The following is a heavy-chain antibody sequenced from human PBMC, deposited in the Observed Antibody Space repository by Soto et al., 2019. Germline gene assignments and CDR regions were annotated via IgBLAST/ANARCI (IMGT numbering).Heavy chain of an antibody. CDR1: GFTFSRYE. V-gene: IGHV3-48*03. CDR3: ARGSGSYFPFDY. D-gene: IGHD1-26*01. Sequence: EVQLVESGGGLVQPGGSLRLSCAASGFTFSRYEMNWVRQAPEKGLEWVSYISSSGSTIYYADSVKGRFTISRDNAKNSLYLQMNSLRAEDTAVYYCARGSGSYFPFDYWGQGTLVTVSS. CDR2: ISSSGSTI. J-gene: IGHJ4*02.